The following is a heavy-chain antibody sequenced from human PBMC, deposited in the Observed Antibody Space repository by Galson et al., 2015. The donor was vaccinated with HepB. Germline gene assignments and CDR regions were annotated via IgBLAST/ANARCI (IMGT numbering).Heavy chain of an antibody. CDR2: ISGSGGST. CDR1: GFTFSSYA. Sequence: SLRLSCAASGFTFSSYAMSWVRQAPGKGLEWVSAISGSGGSTYYADSVKGRFTISRDNSKNTLYLQMNSLRAEDTAVYYCAKGAYCSGGSCYNAFDIWGQGTMVTVSS. CDR3: AKGAYCSGGSCYNAFDI. V-gene: IGHV3-23*01. J-gene: IGHJ3*02. D-gene: IGHD2-15*01.